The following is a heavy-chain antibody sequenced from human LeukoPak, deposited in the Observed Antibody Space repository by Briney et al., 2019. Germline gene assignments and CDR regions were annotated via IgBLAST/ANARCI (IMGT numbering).Heavy chain of an antibody. CDR2: IYYSGST. CDR3: ARLGTAIDY. J-gene: IGHJ4*02. CDR1: GGSISSYY. D-gene: IGHD2-21*02. Sequence: PSETLSLTCTVSGGSISSYYWSWIRQPPGKGLEWIGSIYYSGSTYYNPSLKSRVTISVDTSKNQFSLKLSSVTAADTAVYYCARLGTAIDYWGQGTLVTVSS. V-gene: IGHV4-59*05.